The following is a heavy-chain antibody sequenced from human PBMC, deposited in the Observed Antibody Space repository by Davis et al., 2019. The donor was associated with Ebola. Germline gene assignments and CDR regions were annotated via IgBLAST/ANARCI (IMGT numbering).Heavy chain of an antibody. CDR2: ISYDGSNK. J-gene: IGHJ4*02. CDR1: GFTFSSYA. Sequence: GGSLRLSCAASGFTFSSYAMHWVRQAPGKGLEWVAVISYDGSNKYYADSVKGRFTISRDNSKNTLYLQMNSLRAEDTAVYYCARGSVWSGYRVDYWGQGTLVTVSS. CDR3: ARGSVWSGYRVDY. D-gene: IGHD3-3*01. V-gene: IGHV3-30-3*01.